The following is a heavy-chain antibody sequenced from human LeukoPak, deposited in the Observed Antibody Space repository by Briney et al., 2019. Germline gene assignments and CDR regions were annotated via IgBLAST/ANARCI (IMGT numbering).Heavy chain of an antibody. CDR2: IKHDGSKK. D-gene: IGHD3-3*01. V-gene: IGHV3-7*01. CDR3: AREGLRFLEWSSYYFDY. Sequence: GGSLRLSCAASGFTFSNYGMNWVRQGPGKGLEWVANIKHDGSKKYYVDSVKGRFTISRDNTKNTLYLQMNSLRAEDTAVYYWAREGLRFLEWSSYYFDYWGLGTLVTVSS. J-gene: IGHJ4*02. CDR1: GFTFSNYG.